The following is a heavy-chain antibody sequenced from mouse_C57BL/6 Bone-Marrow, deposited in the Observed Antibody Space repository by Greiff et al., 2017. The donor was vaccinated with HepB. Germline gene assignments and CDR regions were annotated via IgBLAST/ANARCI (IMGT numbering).Heavy chain of an antibody. CDR2: IDPSDSYT. D-gene: IGHD1-1*01. J-gene: IGHJ1*03. Sequence: QVQLKQPGAELVKPGASVKLSCKASGYTFTSYWMQWVKQRPGQGLEWIGEIDPSDSYTNYNQKFKGKATLTVDTSSSTAYMQLSSLTSEDSAVYYCATDYGSPWYFDVWGTGTTVTVSS. V-gene: IGHV1-50*01. CDR3: ATDYGSPWYFDV. CDR1: GYTFTSYW.